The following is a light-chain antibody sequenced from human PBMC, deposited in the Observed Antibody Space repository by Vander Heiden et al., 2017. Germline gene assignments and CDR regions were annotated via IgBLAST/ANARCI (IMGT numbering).Light chain of an antibody. CDR1: LDITNY. J-gene: IGKJ5*01. V-gene: IGKV1-33*01. CDR2: DAS. CDR3: QQYDYLPPT. Sequence: DIQMTQSPSSLSASVGDKLTITCQASLDITNYLNWYQQKPGKAPKLLIYDASNLETGVPSRFSGSGSGTHFTFTISSLQPEDFATYYCQQYDYLPPTFGQGTRLEIK.